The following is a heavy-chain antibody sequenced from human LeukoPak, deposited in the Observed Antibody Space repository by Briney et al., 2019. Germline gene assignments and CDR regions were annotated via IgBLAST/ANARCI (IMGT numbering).Heavy chain of an antibody. CDR1: GGSFSGYY. J-gene: IGHJ4*02. Sequence: SETLSLTCAVYGGSFSGYYWSWIRQPPGKGLEWIGEINHSGSTNYNPSLKSRVTISVDTSKNQFSLKLSSVTATDTAVYYCASPGFYGAPIDYWGQGTLVTVSS. CDR3: ASPGFYGAPIDY. CDR2: INHSGST. V-gene: IGHV4-34*01. D-gene: IGHD4-17*01.